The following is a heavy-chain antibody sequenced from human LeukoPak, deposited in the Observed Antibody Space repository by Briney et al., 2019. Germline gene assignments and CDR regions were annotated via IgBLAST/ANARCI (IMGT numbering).Heavy chain of an antibody. D-gene: IGHD3-3*01. CDR3: ARVPSKISY. J-gene: IGHJ4*02. V-gene: IGHV4-59*01. CDR1: GGSISSYY. CDR2: INYSGST. Sequence: SETLSLTCTVSGGSISSYYWSWVRQPPGKGLEWIGYINYSGSTNYNPSLKSRVTISVDTSKNQFSLKLSSVTAADTAVYYCARVPSKISYWGQGTLVTVSS.